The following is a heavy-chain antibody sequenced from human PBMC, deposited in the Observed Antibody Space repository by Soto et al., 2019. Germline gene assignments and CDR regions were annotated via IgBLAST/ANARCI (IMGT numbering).Heavy chain of an antibody. CDR3: ARAWVVVTAPDY. Sequence: QVQLVQSGAEEKKPGASVKVSCKASGYTFTSYAMHWVRQAPGQRLEWMGWINAGNGNTKYSQKFRGRVTITRDTSASTAYMGLSSLRSEDTAVYYCARAWVVVTAPDYWGQGTLVTVSS. J-gene: IGHJ4*02. CDR1: GYTFTSYA. V-gene: IGHV1-3*05. CDR2: INAGNGNT. D-gene: IGHD2-21*02.